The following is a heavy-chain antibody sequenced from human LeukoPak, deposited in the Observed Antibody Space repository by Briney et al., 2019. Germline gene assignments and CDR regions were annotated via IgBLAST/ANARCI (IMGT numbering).Heavy chain of an antibody. Sequence: PSETLSLTCTVSGGSISSYHWSWIRQPPGKGLEWIRYIYYSGSTNYNPSLKSRVTISVDTSKNQFSLKLSSVTAADTAVYYCARDRYGSGSPDDAFDIWGQGTMVTVSS. CDR1: GGSISSYH. CDR2: IYYSGST. CDR3: ARDRYGSGSPDDAFDI. D-gene: IGHD3-10*01. V-gene: IGHV4-59*01. J-gene: IGHJ3*02.